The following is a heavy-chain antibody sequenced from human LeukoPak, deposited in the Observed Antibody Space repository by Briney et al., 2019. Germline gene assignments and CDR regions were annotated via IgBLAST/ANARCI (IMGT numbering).Heavy chain of an antibody. CDR3: ARDRGGGFDY. CDR1: AFTFSSYA. V-gene: IGHV3-23*01. D-gene: IGHD3-10*01. Sequence: PGGSLRLSCAASAFTFSSYAMNWVRQAPGKGLEWVSAITDSGGTTYYADSVKGRFTISRDNFKNTLYLQMDSLRAEDTAIYYCARDRGGGFDYLGQGTLVPVSS. CDR2: ITDSGGTT. J-gene: IGHJ4*02.